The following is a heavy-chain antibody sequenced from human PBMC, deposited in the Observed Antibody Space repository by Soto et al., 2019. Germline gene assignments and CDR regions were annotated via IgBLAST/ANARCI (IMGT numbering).Heavy chain of an antibody. CDR3: ARGSDYGDFNFDY. Sequence: SVKVSCKASGGTFSSYTISWVRQAPGQGLEWMGRIIPILGIANYAQKFQGRVTITADKSTSTAYMELSSLRSEDTAVYYCARGSDYGDFNFDYWGQGTLVTVSS. V-gene: IGHV1-69*02. CDR1: GGTFSSYT. D-gene: IGHD4-17*01. CDR2: IIPILGIA. J-gene: IGHJ4*02.